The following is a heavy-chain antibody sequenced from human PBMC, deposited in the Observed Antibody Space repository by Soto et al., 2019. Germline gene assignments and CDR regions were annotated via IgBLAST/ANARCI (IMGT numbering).Heavy chain of an antibody. V-gene: IGHV4-31*03. CDR3: AAGYSSSWYYDY. J-gene: IGHJ4*02. Sequence: SETLSLTCTVSGGSISSGGYYWSWIRQHPGKGLEWIGYIYYSGSTYYNPSLKSRVTISVDTSKNQFSLKLSSVTAADTAVYYCAAGYSSSWYYDYWGQGTLVTVSS. D-gene: IGHD6-13*01. CDR1: GGSISSGGYY. CDR2: IYYSGST.